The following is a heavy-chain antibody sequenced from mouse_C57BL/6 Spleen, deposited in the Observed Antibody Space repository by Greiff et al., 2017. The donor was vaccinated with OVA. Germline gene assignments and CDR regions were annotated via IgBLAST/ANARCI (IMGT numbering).Heavy chain of an antibody. CDR2: IDPSDSET. CDR1: GYTFTSYW. Sequence: QVQLQQPGAELVRPGSSVKLSCKASGYTFTSYWMHWVKQRPIQGLEWIGNIDPSDSETHYNEKFKSKATLTVDTSSSTAYMQLSSLTSEDSAVYSGASEMIAAVVSTPYFDYWGQGTTLTVSS. CDR3: ASEMIAAVVSTPYFDY. V-gene: IGHV1-52*01. J-gene: IGHJ2*01. D-gene: IGHD1-1*01.